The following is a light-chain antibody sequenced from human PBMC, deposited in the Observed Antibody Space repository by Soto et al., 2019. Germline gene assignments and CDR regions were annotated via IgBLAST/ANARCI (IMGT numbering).Light chain of an antibody. J-gene: IGKJ4*01. V-gene: IGKV1-39*01. CDR1: QAISNF. CDR3: QQSYSMPLT. CDR2: AAS. Sequence: DIQMTQSPSSLSASVGDRVTITCRGSQAISNFLNWYQQKPGKAPKLLIFAASTLQGGVPSRFSGSGSGTAFTLTISSLQPEDFATYYCQQSYSMPLTFGGGTKVDIK.